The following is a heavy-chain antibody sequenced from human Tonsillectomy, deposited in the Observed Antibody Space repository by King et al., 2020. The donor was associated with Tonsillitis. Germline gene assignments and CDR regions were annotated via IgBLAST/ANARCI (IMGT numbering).Heavy chain of an antibody. Sequence: QLQESGPGLVKPSQTLSLTCAVSGGSISSGGYSWSWIRQPPGKGLEWIGYIYYSGSTYYNPSLKSRVTISVDTSKNQFSLKLSSVTAADTAVYYCARVQVAWFGKNRAFDIWGQGTMVTVSS. V-gene: IGHV4-30-4*07. CDR2: IYYSGST. D-gene: IGHD3-10*01. J-gene: IGHJ3*02. CDR3: ARVQVAWFGKNRAFDI. CDR1: GGSISSGGYS.